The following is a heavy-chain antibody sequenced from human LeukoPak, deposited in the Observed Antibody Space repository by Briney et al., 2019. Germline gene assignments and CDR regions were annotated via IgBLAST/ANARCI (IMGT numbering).Heavy chain of an antibody. CDR2: ISDSGLTT. J-gene: IGHJ4*02. CDR3: ARDRGRNSFDY. D-gene: IGHD1-14*01. V-gene: IGHV3-23*01. Sequence: PGGTLRLSCVASEFIFKNYGMTWVRQAPGKGLEWVSFISDSGLTTLYADSVKGRFTISRDNSKNSLYLQLTSLRAEDTALYYCARDRGRNSFDYWGQGTLVSVSS. CDR1: EFIFKNYG.